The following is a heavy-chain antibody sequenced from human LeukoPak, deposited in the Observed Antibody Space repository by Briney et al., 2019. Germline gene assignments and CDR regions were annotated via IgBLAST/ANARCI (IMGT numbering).Heavy chain of an antibody. CDR3: VRESAYDSGWVTRWFDP. V-gene: IGHV4-39*07. D-gene: IGHD6-19*01. CDR2: IYYSEST. J-gene: IGHJ5*02. Sequence: SETLSLTCTVSSGSIRSSSYYWGWIRQPPGKGLEWIGNIYYSESTYYNPSLKSRVTISLDTSKNQFSLHLNSVTPEDTAVYYCVRESAYDSGWVTRWFDPWGQGILVTVSS. CDR1: SGSIRSSSYY.